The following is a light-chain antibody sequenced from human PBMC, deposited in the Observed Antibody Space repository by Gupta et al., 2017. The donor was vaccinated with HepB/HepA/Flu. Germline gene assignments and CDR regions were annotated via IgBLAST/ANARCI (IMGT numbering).Light chain of an antibody. CDR2: ENS. Sequence: QSVLTQPPSVSAAPGQKVTISCSGRSSNIGNNYVSWYQQLPGTAPKLLIYENSKRPSKIPDRFSGSKSGTSATLGITGLQTGDEADYYCGTWDSSLSAFVFGPGTKVTVL. J-gene: IGLJ1*01. CDR3: GTWDSSLSAFV. V-gene: IGLV1-51*02. CDR1: SSNIGNNY.